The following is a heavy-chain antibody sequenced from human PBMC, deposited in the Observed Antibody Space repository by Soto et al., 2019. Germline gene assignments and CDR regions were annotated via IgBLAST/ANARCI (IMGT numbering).Heavy chain of an antibody. CDR1: GGTFSGYP. V-gene: IGHV1-69*01. Sequence: QVQLVQSGAEVKKPGSSVKVSCEASGGTFSGYPVSWVRQAPGQGLEWMGGIIPIVGTANYAQKFQSRITITADDSTRTVYLGLSSLRSEDEAVYYCARLGAYHGSASSGGYYFDSWGQGTLVTVSS. J-gene: IGHJ4*02. CDR2: IIPIVGTA. CDR3: ARLGAYHGSASSGGYYFDS. D-gene: IGHD3-10*01.